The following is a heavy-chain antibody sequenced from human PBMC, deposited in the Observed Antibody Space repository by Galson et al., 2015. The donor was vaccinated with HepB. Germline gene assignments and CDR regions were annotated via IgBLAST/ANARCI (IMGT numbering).Heavy chain of an antibody. CDR2: IYNSGST. CDR3: ARDTYDYIWGSYRRLEGYMDV. D-gene: IGHD3-16*02. J-gene: IGHJ6*03. V-gene: IGHV4-61*01. CDR1: GGSVSSGNYY. Sequence: ETLSLTCSVSGGSVSSGNYYWNWIRQPPGKGLEWIGYIYNSGSTSYNPSLKSRVTISVDTSKNQFSLKLGSVTAADTAVYYCARDTYDYIWGSYRRLEGYMDVWGKGTTVIVSS.